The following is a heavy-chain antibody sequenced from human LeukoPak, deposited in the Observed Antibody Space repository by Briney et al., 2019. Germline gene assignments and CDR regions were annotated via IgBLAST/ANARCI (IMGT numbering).Heavy chain of an antibody. CDR1: GFTFSSYA. Sequence: GGSLRLSCAASGFTFSSYAMSWVRQAPGKGLEWVSAISGSGGSTYYADSVKGRFTFSRDNSKNTLYLQMNGLRAEDTAVYYCARDYTTYCGRDCCSHYFDYWGQGTLVTVSS. CDR2: ISGSGGST. V-gene: IGHV3-23*01. D-gene: IGHD2-21*02. CDR3: ARDYTTYCGRDCCSHYFDY. J-gene: IGHJ4*02.